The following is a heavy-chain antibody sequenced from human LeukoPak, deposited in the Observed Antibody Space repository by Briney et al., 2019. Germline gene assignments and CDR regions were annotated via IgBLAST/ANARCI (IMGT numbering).Heavy chain of an antibody. CDR2: IYHSGST. CDR1: GYSISSGYY. D-gene: IGHD6-19*01. J-gene: IGHJ1*01. CDR3: ARHEGSSRGWYGEYFQH. Sequence: SETLSLTCTVSGYSISSGYYWGWTRQPPGKGREWIGSIYHSGSTYYNPSLKSRFTISVDTSKNQFSLKLSSVTAADTAVYYCARHEGSSRGWYGEYFQHWGQGTLVTVSS. V-gene: IGHV4-38-2*02.